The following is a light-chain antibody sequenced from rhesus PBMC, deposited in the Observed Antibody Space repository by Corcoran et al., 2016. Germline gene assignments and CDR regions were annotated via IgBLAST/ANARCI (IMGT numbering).Light chain of an antibody. CDR1: RSVGSY. V-gene: IGKV3-24*04. Sequence: ETVVTQSPATLSLSPGERATLSCRARRSVGSYLAWYQQKPGQAPRLLSYGAASRATGIPDRFRGRGAWTDFTLTISRLEPEDVRVYYCQQSSNLLTVGGGTKVEIK. CDR3: QQSSNLLT. J-gene: IGKJ4*01. CDR2: GAA.